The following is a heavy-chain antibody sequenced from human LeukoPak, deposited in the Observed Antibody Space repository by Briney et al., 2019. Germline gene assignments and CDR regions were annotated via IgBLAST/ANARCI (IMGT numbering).Heavy chain of an antibody. CDR2: MNPNSGNT. CDR3: ARDARDVLLWFGEFFP. Sequence: ASVKVSCKASGYTFTSYDINWVRQATGQGLEWMGWMNPNSGNTGYAQKFQGRVAMTTDTSTNTAYMELRSLTSDDTAIYYCARDARDVLLWFGEFFPWGQGTLVTVSS. D-gene: IGHD3-10*01. V-gene: IGHV1-8*01. CDR1: GYTFTSYD. J-gene: IGHJ5*02.